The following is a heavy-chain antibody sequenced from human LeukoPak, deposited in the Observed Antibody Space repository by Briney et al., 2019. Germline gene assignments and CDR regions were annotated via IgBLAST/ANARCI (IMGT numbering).Heavy chain of an antibody. CDR3: ARDYSGSYLEGGWFDP. J-gene: IGHJ5*02. CDR2: INAGNGNT. CDR1: GYTFTSYA. D-gene: IGHD1-26*01. V-gene: IGHV1-3*01. Sequence: GASVKVSFKASGYTFTSYAMHWVRQAPGQRLEWMGWINAGNGNTKYSQKFQGRVTITRDTSASTAYMELSSLRFEDTAVYYCARDYSGSYLEGGWFDPWGQGTLVTVSS.